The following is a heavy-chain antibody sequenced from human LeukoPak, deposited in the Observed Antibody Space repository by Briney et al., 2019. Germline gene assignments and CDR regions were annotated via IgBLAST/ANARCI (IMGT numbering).Heavy chain of an antibody. CDR3: ASGYSSSWFVY. CDR1: GFTFSSYS. J-gene: IGHJ4*02. D-gene: IGHD6-6*01. V-gene: IGHV3-66*02. CDR2: IYSGGST. Sequence: GGSLRLSCAASGFTFSSYSMNWVRQAPGKGLEWVSVIYSGGSTYYADSVKGRFTISRDSSKNTLYLQMNSLRAEDTAVYYCASGYSSSWFVYWGQGTLVTLSS.